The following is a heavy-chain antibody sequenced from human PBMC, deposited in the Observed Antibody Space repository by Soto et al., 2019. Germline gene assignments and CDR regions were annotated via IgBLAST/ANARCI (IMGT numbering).Heavy chain of an antibody. CDR1: GYTFTSYA. CDR2: INAGNGNT. Sequence: ASVKVSCKASGYTFTSYAMHWVRQAPGQRLEWMGWINAGNGNTKYSQKFQGRVTITRDTSGGTAYMELSSLGSEDTAVYYCARDGGSTVTSYYYYYYMDVWGKGTTVTVSS. D-gene: IGHD4-17*01. CDR3: ARDGGSTVTSYYYYYYMDV. V-gene: IGHV1-3*01. J-gene: IGHJ6*03.